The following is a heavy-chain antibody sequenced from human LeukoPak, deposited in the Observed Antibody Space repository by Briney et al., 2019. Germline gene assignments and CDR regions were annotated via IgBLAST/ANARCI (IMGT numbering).Heavy chain of an antibody. CDR2: INPSGGST. Sequence: SVKVSCKASGYTFTSYYMHWVRQAPGQGLEWMGIINPSGGSTSYAQKFQGRVTMTRDMSTSTAYMELSSLRSEDTAVYYGARVGNPYWYFDLWGRGTLVTVSS. CDR3: ARVGNPYWYFDL. V-gene: IGHV1-46*01. J-gene: IGHJ2*01. CDR1: GYTFTSYY.